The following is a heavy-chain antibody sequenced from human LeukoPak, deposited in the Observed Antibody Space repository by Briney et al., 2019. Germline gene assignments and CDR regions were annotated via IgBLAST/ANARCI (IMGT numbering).Heavy chain of an antibody. CDR2: VSYSGST. CDR3: ARDKTGNNWFDP. V-gene: IGHV4-59*13. Sequence: SETLSLTCTVSGGSISNYYWSWIRQPPGRGLEWIGYVSYSGSTNYNPSLNSRVTISVDTSKSQFSLKLSSVTAADTAVYYCARDKTGNNWFDPWGQGTLVTVSS. J-gene: IGHJ5*02. D-gene: IGHD1-1*01. CDR1: GGSISNYY.